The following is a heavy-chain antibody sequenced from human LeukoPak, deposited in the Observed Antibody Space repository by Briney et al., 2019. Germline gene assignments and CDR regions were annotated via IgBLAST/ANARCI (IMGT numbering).Heavy chain of an antibody. CDR1: GGTFSSYA. Sequence: SVKVSCKASGGTFSSYAISWVRQAPGQGLEWMGWIIPIFGTANYAQKFQGRVTITTDESTSTAYMELSSLRSEDTAVYYCARIGYYDSSGYYSQGLDPWGQGTLVTVSS. D-gene: IGHD3-22*01. J-gene: IGHJ5*02. CDR2: IIPIFGTA. V-gene: IGHV1-69*05. CDR3: ARIGYYDSSGYYSQGLDP.